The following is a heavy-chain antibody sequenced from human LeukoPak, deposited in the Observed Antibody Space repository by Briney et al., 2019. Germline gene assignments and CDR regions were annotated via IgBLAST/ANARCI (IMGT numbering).Heavy chain of an antibody. CDR2: IKSDGSST. V-gene: IGHV3-74*01. J-gene: IGHJ4*02. D-gene: IGHD1-26*01. CDR1: GFTFSSHW. Sequence: GGSLRLSCAASGFTFSSHWMHWVRQAPGKGLVWVSRIKSDGSSTNYADFVEGRFTISRDNAKNTVYLQINSLRAEDTAVYYCARGATYAYYFDLWGQGTLVTASS. CDR3: ARGATYAYYFDL.